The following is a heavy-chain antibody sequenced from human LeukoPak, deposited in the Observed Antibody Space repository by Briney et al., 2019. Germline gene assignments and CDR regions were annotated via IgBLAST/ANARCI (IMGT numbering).Heavy chain of an antibody. J-gene: IGHJ4*02. Sequence: GGSLRPSCAASGSTLRSYWMSWVRQAPGKGLEWVANIKQDGSEKYYVDSVKGRFTISRDNAKNSLYLQMNSLRAEDTAVYYCARDSNWGQGTLVTVSS. CDR3: ARDSN. CDR2: IKQDGSEK. V-gene: IGHV3-7*01. D-gene: IGHD3-3*02. CDR1: GSTLRSYW.